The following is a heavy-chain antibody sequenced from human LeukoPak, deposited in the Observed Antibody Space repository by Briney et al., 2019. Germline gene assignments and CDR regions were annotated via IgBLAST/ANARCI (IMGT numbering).Heavy chain of an antibody. D-gene: IGHD4-11*01. J-gene: IGHJ6*02. Sequence: PGGSLRLSCAASGFTFSSYAMSWVRQAPGKGLEWVSAISGSGGSTYYADSVKGRFTISRDNSKNTLYLQMNGLRAEDTAVYYCAKDNSALYYYYGMDVWGQGTTVTVSS. V-gene: IGHV3-23*01. CDR3: AKDNSALYYYYGMDV. CDR2: ISGSGGST. CDR1: GFTFSSYA.